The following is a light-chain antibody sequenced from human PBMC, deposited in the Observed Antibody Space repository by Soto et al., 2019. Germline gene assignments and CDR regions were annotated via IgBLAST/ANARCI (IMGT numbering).Light chain of an antibody. V-gene: IGKV3-20*01. CDR2: GAS. J-gene: IGKJ5*01. Sequence: DIVMTQSPATLSVSPGERATLSCSSTQSVSSSFLAWYQQKVGQAPMLLIYGASSRATGIPDRFSGSGSGTDFTLTISRLEPEDFAVYYCQQYGSSPSITFGQGTRLDIK. CDR3: QQYGSSPSIT. CDR1: QSVSSSF.